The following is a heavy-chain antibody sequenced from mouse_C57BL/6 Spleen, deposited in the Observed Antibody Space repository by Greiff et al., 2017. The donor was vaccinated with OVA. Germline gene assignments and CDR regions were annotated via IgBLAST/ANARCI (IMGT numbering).Heavy chain of an antibody. CDR2: IDPSDSST. D-gene: IGHD1-1*01. J-gene: IGHJ2*01. Sequence: QVQLQQPGAELVKPGASVKLSCKASGYTFTSYWMQWVKQRPGQGLEWIGEIDPSDSSTNYNQKFKGKATLTVDTSSSTAYMQLSSRTSEDSAVYYCARRDYGSSFDYWGQGTTLTVSS. CDR3: ARRDYGSSFDY. CDR1: GYTFTSYW. V-gene: IGHV1-50*01.